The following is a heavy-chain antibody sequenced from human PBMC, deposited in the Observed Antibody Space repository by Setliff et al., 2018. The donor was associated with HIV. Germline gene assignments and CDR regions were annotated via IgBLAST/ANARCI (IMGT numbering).Heavy chain of an antibody. CDR2: INPSGGGT. CDR1: GYTFTSYY. Sequence: ASVKVSCKASGYTFTSYYMHWVRQAPGRGLEWMGIINPSGGGTSNAQKFQGRITLPRDTSTNTVYMELRSLRSENTAVYYCARGGSPWVRGVKEGYFDYWGQGTLVTVSS. V-gene: IGHV1-46*01. CDR3: ARGGSPWVRGVKEGYFDY. J-gene: IGHJ4*02. D-gene: IGHD3-10*01.